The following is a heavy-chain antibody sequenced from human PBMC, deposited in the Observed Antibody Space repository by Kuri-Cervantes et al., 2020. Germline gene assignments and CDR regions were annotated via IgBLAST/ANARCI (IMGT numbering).Heavy chain of an antibody. V-gene: IGHV4-34*01. CDR3: VAEGGMVVAATPGWFDP. Sequence: GSLRLSCAVYGGSFSGYYWSWIRQPPGKGLEWIGEINHSGSTNNNPSLKSRVTISVDTSKNQFSLMLSSVTAADTAIYYCVAEGGMVVAATPGWFDPWGQGILVTVSS. D-gene: IGHD2-15*01. J-gene: IGHJ5*02. CDR2: INHSGST. CDR1: GGSFSGYY.